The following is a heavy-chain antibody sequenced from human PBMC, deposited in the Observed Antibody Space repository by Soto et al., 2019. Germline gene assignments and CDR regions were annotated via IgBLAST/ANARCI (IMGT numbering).Heavy chain of an antibody. J-gene: IGHJ4*02. CDR3: ARESPDILTGTAYFDY. Sequence: GGSLRLSCAASGFTFSDYYMSWIRQAPGKGLEWVSYISSSSSYTNYADSVKGRFTISRDNAKNSLYLQMNSLRAEDTAVYYCARESPDILTGTAYFDYWGQGTLVTVSS. CDR2: ISSSSSYT. V-gene: IGHV3-11*06. CDR1: GFTFSDYY. D-gene: IGHD3-9*01.